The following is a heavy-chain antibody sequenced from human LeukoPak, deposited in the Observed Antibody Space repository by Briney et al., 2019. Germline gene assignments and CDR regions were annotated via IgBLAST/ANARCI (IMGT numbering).Heavy chain of an antibody. CDR1: GGSISSGSYY. D-gene: IGHD2-2*01. CDR2: IYTSEST. V-gene: IGHV4-61*02. CDR3: ARTPRFCSSTSCREDY. J-gene: IGHJ4*02. Sequence: SETLSLTCTVSGGSISSGSYYWSWIRQPAGKGLEWIGRIYTSESTNYNPSLKSRVTISVDTSKNQFSLKLSSVTAADTAVYYCARTPRFCSSTSCREDYWGQGTLVTVSS.